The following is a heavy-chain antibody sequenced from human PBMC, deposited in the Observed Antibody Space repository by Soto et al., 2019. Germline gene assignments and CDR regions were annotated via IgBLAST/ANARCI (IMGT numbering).Heavy chain of an antibody. V-gene: IGHV4-34*01. J-gene: IGHJ4*02. CDR1: GGSFSGYY. CDR3: ARVYYYGSGSYLDY. Sequence: PSETLSLTCAVYGGSFSGYYWSWIRQPPGKGLEWIGEINHSGSTNYNPSLKSRVTISVDTSKNQFSLKLSSVTAADTAVYYCARVYYYGSGSYLDYWGQGTLVTVSS. D-gene: IGHD3-10*01. CDR2: INHSGST.